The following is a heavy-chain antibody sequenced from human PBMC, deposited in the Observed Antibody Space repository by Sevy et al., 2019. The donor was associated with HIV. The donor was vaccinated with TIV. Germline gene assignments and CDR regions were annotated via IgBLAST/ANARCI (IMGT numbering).Heavy chain of an antibody. CDR2: IRSKANTYAT. V-gene: IGHV3-73*01. CDR3: SRQVVAVAGDYFDY. D-gene: IGHD6-19*01. CDR1: EFTFSGST. J-gene: IGHJ4*02. Sequence: GGSLRLSCAASEFTFSGSTMHWVRQASGKGLEWVGRIRSKANTYATAYAASVKGRFSISRDDSKNTAYLQMNSLKTEDTAEYYCSRQVVAVAGDYFDYWGQGTLVTVSS.